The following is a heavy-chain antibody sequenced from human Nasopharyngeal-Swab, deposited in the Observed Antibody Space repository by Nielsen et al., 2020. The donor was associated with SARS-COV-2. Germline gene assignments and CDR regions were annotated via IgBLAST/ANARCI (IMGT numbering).Heavy chain of an antibody. CDR3: AKDESGYYYDSSGYIDY. D-gene: IGHD3-22*01. V-gene: IGHV3-30*18. Sequence: VGSLRLSCAASGFTFSSYGMHWVRQAPGKGLEWVAVISYDGSNKYYADSVKGRFTISRDNSKNTLYLQMNSLRAEDTAVYYCAKDESGYYYDSSGYIDYWGQGTLVTVSS. CDR1: GFTFSSYG. J-gene: IGHJ4*02. CDR2: ISYDGSNK.